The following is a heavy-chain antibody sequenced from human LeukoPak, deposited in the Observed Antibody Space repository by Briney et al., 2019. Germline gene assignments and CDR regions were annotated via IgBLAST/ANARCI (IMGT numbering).Heavy chain of an antibody. CDR1: GGSISSYY. J-gene: IGHJ3*02. D-gene: IGHD6-6*01. V-gene: IGHV4-4*07. Sequence: PSETLSLTCTVSGGSISSYYWSWIRQPAGKGLEWIGRIYTSGSTNYNPSLKSRVTMSVDTSKNQFSLKLSSVTAADTAVYYCGGQYGSSSNAFDIWGQGTMVTVSS. CDR3: GGQYGSSSNAFDI. CDR2: IYTSGST.